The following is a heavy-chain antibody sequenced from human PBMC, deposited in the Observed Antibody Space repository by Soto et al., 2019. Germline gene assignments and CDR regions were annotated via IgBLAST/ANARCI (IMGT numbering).Heavy chain of an antibody. D-gene: IGHD1-26*01. V-gene: IGHV4-59*01. CDR3: ARYSGRVVLDY. J-gene: IGHJ4*02. CDR1: GDSIRSYQ. CDR2: IYYSGST. Sequence: PSETLSLTCTVSGDSIRSYQWSWIRQPPGKGLEWIGYIYYSGSTSYNPPLKSRVTISVDTSKNHFSLRLSSLTVADTAVYYCARYSGRVVLDYWGQGTLVTVSS.